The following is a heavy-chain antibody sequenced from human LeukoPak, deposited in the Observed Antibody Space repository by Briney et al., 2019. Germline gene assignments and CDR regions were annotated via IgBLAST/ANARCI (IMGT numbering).Heavy chain of an antibody. D-gene: IGHD3-10*01. CDR1: GFTFSSYA. V-gene: IGHV3-23*01. CDR3: AKVGRKYYYGSGSLLGNDY. J-gene: IGHJ4*02. Sequence: TGGSLRLSCAASGFTFSSYAMSWVRQAPGKGLEWVSAISGSGGSTYYADSVKGRFTISRGNSKNTLYLQMNSLRAEDTAVYYCAKVGRKYYYGSGSLLGNDYWGQGTLVTVSS. CDR2: ISGSGGST.